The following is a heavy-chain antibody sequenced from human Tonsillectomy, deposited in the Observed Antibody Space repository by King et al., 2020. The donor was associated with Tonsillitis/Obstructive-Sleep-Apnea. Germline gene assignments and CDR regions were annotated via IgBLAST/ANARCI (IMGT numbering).Heavy chain of an antibody. CDR2: ISWNSGSI. D-gene: IGHD1-26*01. Sequence: VQLVESGGGLVQPGRSLRLSCAASGFTFDDYAMHWVRQAPGKGLEWVSGISWNSGSIGYADSVKGRFTISRDNAKNSLYLQMNSLRAEDTALYYCAKDGGWELQNFDYWGRGPLVTVSS. CDR1: GFTFDDYA. J-gene: IGHJ4*02. CDR3: AKDGGWELQNFDY. V-gene: IGHV3-9*01.